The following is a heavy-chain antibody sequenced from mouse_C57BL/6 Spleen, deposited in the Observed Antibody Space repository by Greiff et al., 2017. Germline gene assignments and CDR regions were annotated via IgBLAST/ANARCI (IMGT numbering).Heavy chain of an antibody. D-gene: IGHD2-4*01. CDR2: IDPNRGGT. V-gene: IGHV1-72*01. Sequence: VQLQQPGAELVKPGASVKLSCKASGYTFTSYWMHWVKQRPGRGLEWIGRIDPNRGGTKYNEKFKSKATLTVDKPSSTAYMQLSSLTSEDSAVYYCARSGYDYDGGYFDVWGTGTTVTVSS. CDR3: ARSGYDYDGGYFDV. CDR1: GYTFTSYW. J-gene: IGHJ1*03.